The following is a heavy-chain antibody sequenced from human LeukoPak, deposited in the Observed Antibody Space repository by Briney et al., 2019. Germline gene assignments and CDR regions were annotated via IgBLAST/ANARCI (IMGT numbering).Heavy chain of an antibody. CDR2: MKYDGSEK. Sequence: GGSLRLSCAASGFTFSSYWMSWVRQAPGKGLEWVANMKYDGSEKYYVDSVKGRFTISRDNAKNSLYLQMNSLRAEDTAVYYCARDIEAAGLLLDYWGQGTLVTVSS. V-gene: IGHV3-7*01. J-gene: IGHJ4*02. CDR1: GFTFSSYW. D-gene: IGHD6-13*01. CDR3: ARDIEAAGLLLDY.